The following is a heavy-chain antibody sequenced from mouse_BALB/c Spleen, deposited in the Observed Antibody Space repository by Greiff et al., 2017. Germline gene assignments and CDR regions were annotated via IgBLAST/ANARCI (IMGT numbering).Heavy chain of an antibody. CDR3: ARDNYRYYFDY. CDR2: INSNGGST. CDR1: GFTFSSYG. V-gene: IGHV5-6-3*01. D-gene: IGHD2-14*01. Sequence: DVMLVESGGGLVQPGGSLKLSCAASGFTFSSYGMSWVRQTPDKRLELVATINSNGGSTYYPDSVKGRFTISRDNAKNTLYLQMSSLKSEDTAMYYCARDNYRYYFDYWGQGTTLTVSS. J-gene: IGHJ2*01.